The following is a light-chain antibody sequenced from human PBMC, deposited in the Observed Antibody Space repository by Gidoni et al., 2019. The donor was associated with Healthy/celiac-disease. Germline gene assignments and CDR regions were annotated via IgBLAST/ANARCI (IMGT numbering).Light chain of an antibody. CDR1: QSISTW. Sequence: DIQMTQSPSTLSASVGDRVTISCRASQSISTWLAWYQQKPGEAPKLLIYKASNLESGVPSRFTGSGSGTEFTLTISSLQPDDFATYYCQQCNTYPQTFXXXTKVEIK. J-gene: IGKJ1*01. V-gene: IGKV1-5*03. CDR2: KAS. CDR3: QQCNTYPQT.